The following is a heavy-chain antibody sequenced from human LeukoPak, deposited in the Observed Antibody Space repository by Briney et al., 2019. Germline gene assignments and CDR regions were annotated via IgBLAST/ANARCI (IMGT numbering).Heavy chain of an antibody. D-gene: IGHD7-27*01. CDR1: GFTFSNYA. Sequence: PVGSLRLSCAASGFTFSNYAMHWVRQAPGKGLEYVSAISSNGGSKYYANSVKGRFTISRDNSKNTLYLQMGSLSAEDMAIYYCARVTGDRGGFDYWGQGTLVTVSS. V-gene: IGHV3-64*01. CDR2: ISSNGGSK. J-gene: IGHJ4*02. CDR3: ARVTGDRGGFDY.